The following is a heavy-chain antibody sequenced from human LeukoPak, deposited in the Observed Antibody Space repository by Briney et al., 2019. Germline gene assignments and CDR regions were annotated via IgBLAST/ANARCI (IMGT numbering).Heavy chain of an antibody. D-gene: IGHD2-8*01. J-gene: IGHJ4*02. Sequence: GRSLRLSCAVSGFSLEDYALHWVRQTPGKGLEWVSGIKWSSGFIAYGDFVKGRFTLSRDYAKRTLYLQLNSLRADDTALYYCTKGPARHNGVCHYYLDQWGQGTLVTVSS. V-gene: IGHV3-9*01. CDR1: GFSLEDYA. CDR3: TKGPARHNGVCHYYLDQ. CDR2: IKWSSGFI.